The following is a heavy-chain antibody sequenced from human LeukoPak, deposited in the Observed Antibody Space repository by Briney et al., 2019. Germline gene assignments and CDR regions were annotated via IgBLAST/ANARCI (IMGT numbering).Heavy chain of an antibody. J-gene: IGHJ4*02. V-gene: IGHV1-2*02. Sequence: ASVKVSCKASGYTFTCYYMHWVRQAPGQGLELMGWINPNSGGTNYAQKFQGRVTMTRDTSISTAYMELSRLRSDDTAVYYCARESPVGIQLWYDYWGQGTLVTVSS. CDR1: GYTFTCYY. CDR3: ARESPVGIQLWYDY. CDR2: INPNSGGT. D-gene: IGHD5-18*01.